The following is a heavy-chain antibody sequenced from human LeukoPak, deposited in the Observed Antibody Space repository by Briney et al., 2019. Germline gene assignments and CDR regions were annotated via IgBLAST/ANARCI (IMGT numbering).Heavy chain of an antibody. V-gene: IGHV3-23*01. CDR1: GFTFSSYA. J-gene: IGHJ2*01. D-gene: IGHD3-22*01. CDR2: ISGSGGST. Sequence: HSGGSLRLSCAASGFTFSSYAMHWVRQAPGKGLEWVSAISGSGGSTYYADSVKGRFTISRDNSKNTLYLQMNSLRAEDTAVYYCAKSYYYDSVGYFDLWGRGTLVTVSS. CDR3: AKSYYYDSVGYFDL.